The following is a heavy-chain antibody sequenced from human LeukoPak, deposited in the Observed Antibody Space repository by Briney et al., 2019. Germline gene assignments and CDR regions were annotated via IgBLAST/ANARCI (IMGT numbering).Heavy chain of an antibody. D-gene: IGHD3-3*01. V-gene: IGHV4-30-2*01. J-gene: IGHJ4*02. Sequence: SETLSLTCAVSGGSISSGGYSWSWIRQPPGKGLEWIGYVYHSGSTYYNPSLKSRVTISVDRSKNQFSLKLSSVTAADTAVYYCAMRRDGEGFDYWGQGTLVTVSS. CDR1: GGSISSGGYS. CDR3: AMRRDGEGFDY. CDR2: VYHSGST.